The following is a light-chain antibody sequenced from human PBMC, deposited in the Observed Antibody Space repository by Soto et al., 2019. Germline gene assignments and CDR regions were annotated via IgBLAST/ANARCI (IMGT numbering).Light chain of an antibody. V-gene: IGKV1-27*01. J-gene: IGKJ3*01. CDR3: QNYNSAPFT. Sequence: EIQMTQSPSSLSASVGDRVVITCRASQGISNYLAWYQHKPGQVPKVLIYAASTLQSGVPSRFSGSASGTDFTLTISSLQPEDVAVYYCQNYNSAPFTFGPGTKVDVK. CDR1: QGISNY. CDR2: AAS.